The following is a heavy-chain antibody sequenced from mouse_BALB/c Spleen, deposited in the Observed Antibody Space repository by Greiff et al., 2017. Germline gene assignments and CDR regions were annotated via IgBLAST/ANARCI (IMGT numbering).Heavy chain of an antibody. D-gene: IGHD2-4*01. CDR2: ISSGGGST. CDR1: GFAFSSYD. Sequence: EVHLVESGGGLVKPGGSLKLSCAASGFAFSSYDMSWVRQTPEKRLEWVAYISSGGGSTYYPDTVKGRFTISRDNAKNTLYLQMSSLKSEDTAMYYCARQVPIYYDYDVGGYYFDDWGQGTTLTVSS. V-gene: IGHV5-12-1*01. CDR3: ARQVPIYYDYDVGGYYFDD. J-gene: IGHJ2*01.